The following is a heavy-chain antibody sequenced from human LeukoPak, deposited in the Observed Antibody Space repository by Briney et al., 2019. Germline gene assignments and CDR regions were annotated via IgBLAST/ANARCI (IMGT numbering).Heavy chain of an antibody. V-gene: IGHV5-51*01. CDR1: GYKFSSYW. CDR3: ARVRSGDYSEDAFDI. J-gene: IGHJ3*02. Sequence: GESLKISCKGSGYKFSSYWIGWVRQMPGKGLDWMGIIYPGDSDSRYSASFQGQVTISADKSIRTAYLQWSSLKASDTAMYYCARVRSGDYSEDAFDIWGQGTMVTVSS. D-gene: IGHD1-26*01. CDR2: IYPGDSDS.